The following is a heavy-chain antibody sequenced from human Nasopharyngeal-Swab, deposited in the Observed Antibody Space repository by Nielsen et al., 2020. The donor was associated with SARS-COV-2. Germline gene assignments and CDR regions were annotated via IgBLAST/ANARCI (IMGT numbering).Heavy chain of an antibody. D-gene: IGHD3-16*02. V-gene: IGHV2-5*02. J-gene: IGHJ4*02. CDR2: IYWDDDK. CDR3: AHSKITFGGVIATDY. Sequence: RQPPGKALEWLALIYWDDDKRYSPSLKSRLTITKDTSKNQVVLTMTNMDPVDTATYYCAHSKITFGGVIATDYWGQGTLVTVSS.